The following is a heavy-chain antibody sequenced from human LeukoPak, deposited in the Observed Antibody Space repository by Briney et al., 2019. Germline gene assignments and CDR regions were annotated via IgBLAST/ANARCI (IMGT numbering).Heavy chain of an antibody. V-gene: IGHV4-39*07. D-gene: IGHD3-22*01. J-gene: IGHJ1*01. CDR3: AREAYYYDSTKLGHFQH. CDR2: IYYSGST. CDR1: GGSISSSSYY. Sequence: PSETLSLTCTVSGGSISSSSYYWGWIRQPPGKGLEWIGSIYYSGSTYYNPSLKSLVTISVDTSKSQFSLKLSSVTAADTAVYYCAREAYYYDSTKLGHFQHWGQGTLVTVSS.